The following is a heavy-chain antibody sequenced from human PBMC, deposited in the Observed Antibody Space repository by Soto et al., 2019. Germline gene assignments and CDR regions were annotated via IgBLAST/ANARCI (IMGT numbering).Heavy chain of an antibody. Sequence: PGGSLRLSCAASGFTFRMYWMHWVRQVPGKGPEWVSRINDDGISTNYADSVKGRFTISIDNAKSTLYLQMNALRVEDTGVYYCTRGRRPPSTGTVAFWGPGTLVTVSS. V-gene: IGHV3-74*01. CDR2: INDDGIST. CDR3: TRGRRPPSTGTVAF. J-gene: IGHJ4*01. D-gene: IGHD1-1*01. CDR1: GFTFRMYW.